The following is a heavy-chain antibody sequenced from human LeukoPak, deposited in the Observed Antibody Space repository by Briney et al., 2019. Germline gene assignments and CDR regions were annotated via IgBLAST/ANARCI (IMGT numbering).Heavy chain of an antibody. Sequence: ASVKVSCKASGYTFTGYYMHWVRQAPGQGLEWMGWINPNSGGTNYAQKFQGRVTMTRDTSISTAYMELSRLRSDDTAVYYCARSNVDTAMAFDYWGQGTLVTVSS. CDR3: ARSNVDTAMAFDY. V-gene: IGHV1-2*02. CDR1: GYTFTGYY. J-gene: IGHJ4*02. D-gene: IGHD5-18*01. CDR2: INPNSGGT.